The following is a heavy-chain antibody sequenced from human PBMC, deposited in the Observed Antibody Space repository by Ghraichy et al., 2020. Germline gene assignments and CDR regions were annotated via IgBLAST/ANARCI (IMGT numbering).Heavy chain of an antibody. CDR2: IVLGSGNT. CDR1: GFTFTSSA. V-gene: IGHV1-58*02. Sequence: SVKVSCKASGFTFTSSAMQWVRQARGQRLEWIGWIVLGSGNTNYAQKFQERVTITRDMSTSTAYMELSSLRSEDTAVYYCAAGLYGEDGMDVWGQGTTVTVSS. CDR3: AAGLYGEDGMDV. J-gene: IGHJ6*02. D-gene: IGHD2-2*02.